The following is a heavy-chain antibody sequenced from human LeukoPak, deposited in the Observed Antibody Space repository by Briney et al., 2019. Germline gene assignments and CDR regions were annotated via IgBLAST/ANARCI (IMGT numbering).Heavy chain of an antibody. CDR3: AKDRRDGYNSDYYMDV. CDR2: ISSSSSYI. CDR1: GFTFSSYS. J-gene: IGHJ6*03. D-gene: IGHD5-24*01. Sequence: GGSLRLSCAASGFTFSSYSMNWVRQAPGKGLEWVSSISSSSSYIYYADSVKGRFTISRDNSKNTLYLQMHSLRAEDTAVYYCAKDRRDGYNSDYYMDVWGKGTTVTISS. V-gene: IGHV3-21*01.